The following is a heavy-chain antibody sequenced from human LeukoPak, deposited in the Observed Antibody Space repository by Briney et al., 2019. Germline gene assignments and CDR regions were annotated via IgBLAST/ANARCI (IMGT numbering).Heavy chain of an antibody. J-gene: IGHJ6*03. CDR1: GGSFSSYA. V-gene: IGHV1-69*06. Sequence: SVKVSCKASGGSFSSYAITWVRQAPGRGLEWMGRIIPIFGTPTYAQKFQGRVTITADMGSSTAYLELTSLTSEDTARYFCAKQGAVRQDYYMDVWGSGTTVTVSS. D-gene: IGHD3-16*01. CDR3: AKQGAVRQDYYMDV. CDR2: IIPIFGTP.